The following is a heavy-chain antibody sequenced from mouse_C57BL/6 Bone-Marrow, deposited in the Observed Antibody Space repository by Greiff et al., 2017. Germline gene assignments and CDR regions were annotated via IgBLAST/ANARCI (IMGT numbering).Heavy chain of an antibody. V-gene: IGHV14-4*01. CDR2: IDPENGDT. Sequence: EVQLQQSGAELVRPGASVKLSCTASGFNIKDDYMPWVKQRPEQGLEWIGWIDPENGDTEYASKFQGKATITADTSSNTAYLQLSSRTSEDTAVYYCTTSPYFAMDYWGQGTSVTVSA. CDR3: TTSPYFAMDY. CDR1: GFNIKDDY. J-gene: IGHJ4*01.